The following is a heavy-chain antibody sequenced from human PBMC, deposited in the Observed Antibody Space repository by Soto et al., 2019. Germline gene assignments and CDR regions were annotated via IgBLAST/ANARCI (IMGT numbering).Heavy chain of an antibody. D-gene: IGHD2-15*01. J-gene: IGHJ6*02. CDR2: IYYSGST. Sequence: QVQLQESGPGLVKPSETLSLTCTVSGASISSYYWSWIRQPPGKGLEWIGYIYYSGSTNYNPSPKSRVTISVDTSKNQFSLRLSSVTAADTAVYHCARQMFIGGMDVWGQGTTVTVSS. CDR1: GASISSYY. V-gene: IGHV4-59*08. CDR3: ARQMFIGGMDV.